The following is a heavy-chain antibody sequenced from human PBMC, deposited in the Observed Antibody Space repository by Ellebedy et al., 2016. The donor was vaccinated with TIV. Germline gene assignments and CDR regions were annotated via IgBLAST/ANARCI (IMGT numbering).Heavy chain of an antibody. CDR2: IKQDESEK. Sequence: GESLKISXAVSGFTFKNYWMTWVRQAPGKGLEWVANIKQDESEKYYVDSVKGRFIISRDNAKNSLYLQMNSLRAEDTAVYYCARGSITMIGYYFDYWGQGTLVTVSS. D-gene: IGHD3-22*01. CDR1: GFTFKNYW. V-gene: IGHV3-7*01. CDR3: ARGSITMIGYYFDY. J-gene: IGHJ4*02.